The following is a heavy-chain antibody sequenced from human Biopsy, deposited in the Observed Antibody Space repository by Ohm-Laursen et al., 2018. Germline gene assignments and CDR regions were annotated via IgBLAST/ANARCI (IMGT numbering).Heavy chain of an antibody. D-gene: IGHD3-3*01. Sequence: SGTLSLTCTVSGVSISSVYWSCLRQPPGKGLVWIVYLSTRGSSNYNPSIRGRVTISVDTSKKQFPLKLTSVTAADTAVFFCARLYRLDDYWNDDPPDAFDVGGQGTMVTVSS. CDR2: LSTRGSS. CDR3: ARLYRLDDYWNDDPPDAFDV. J-gene: IGHJ3*01. CDR1: GVSISSVY. V-gene: IGHV4-59*01.